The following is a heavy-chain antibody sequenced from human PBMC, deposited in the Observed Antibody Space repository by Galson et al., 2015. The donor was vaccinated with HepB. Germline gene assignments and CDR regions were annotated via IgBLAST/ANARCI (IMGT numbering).Heavy chain of an antibody. D-gene: IGHD2-2*01. CDR2: IYPGDSDT. J-gene: IGHJ4*02. CDR1: GYSFGTYW. CDR3: ARRGKVGPPRADY. V-gene: IGHV5-51*03. Sequence: SGAEVKKPGESLKISCKGSGYSFGTYWIGWVRQKPGKGLEWMGIIYPGDSDTRYSPSFQGQVTISADKSISTAYLQWRSLKASDTAMYYCARRGKVGPPRADYWGQGTLVSVSS.